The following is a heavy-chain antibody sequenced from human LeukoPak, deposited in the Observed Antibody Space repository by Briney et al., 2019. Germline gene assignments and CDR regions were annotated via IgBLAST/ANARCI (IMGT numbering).Heavy chain of an antibody. V-gene: IGHV3-30*04. Sequence: QPGRSLRLSCAASGFTFSSYAMHWVRQAPGKGLEWVAVISYDGSNKYYADSVKGRFTISRDNPKNTLYLQMNSLRAEDTAVYYCARALGELLRYFDWLLGSDAFDIWGQGTMVSVSS. CDR2: ISYDGSNK. D-gene: IGHD3-9*01. J-gene: IGHJ3*02. CDR3: ARALGELLRYFDWLLGSDAFDI. CDR1: GFTFSSYA.